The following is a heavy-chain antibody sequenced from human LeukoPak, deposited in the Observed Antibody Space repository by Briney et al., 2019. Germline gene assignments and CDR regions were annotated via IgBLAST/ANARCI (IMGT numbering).Heavy chain of an antibody. CDR2: INHSGST. V-gene: IGHV4-34*01. J-gene: IGHJ4*02. Sequence: SETLSLTCAVYGGSFSGYYWSWIRQPPGKGLEWIGEINHSGSTNYNPPLKSRVTISVDTSKNQFSLKLSSVTAADTAVYYCARGVSSDYWGQGTLVTVSS. CDR1: GGSFSGYY. D-gene: IGHD1-14*01. CDR3: ARGVSSDY.